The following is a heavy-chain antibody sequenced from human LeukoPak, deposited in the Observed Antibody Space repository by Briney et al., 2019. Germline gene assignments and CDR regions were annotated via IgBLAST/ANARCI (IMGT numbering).Heavy chain of an antibody. J-gene: IGHJ5*02. V-gene: IGHV1-69*04. CDR3: ARNVVQDYGAYFWFAP. CDR1: GGGFSSYA. D-gene: IGHD4-17*01. CDR2: ILPILGIT. Sequence: GSAVKVSCKAAGGGFSSYAIGWLREAPGRGLGWVGGILPILGITNYAQKFQGRVTITAHKSTSTAYTDLISLRSEDTPVSYCARNVVQDYGAYFWFAPWGQGTLVTVSS.